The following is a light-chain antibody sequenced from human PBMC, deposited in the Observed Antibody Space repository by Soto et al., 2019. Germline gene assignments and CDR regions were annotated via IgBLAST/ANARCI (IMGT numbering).Light chain of an antibody. V-gene: IGKV4-1*01. Sequence: DFLMTQSPDSLSVSLCESATINCNSSQIVLSNSNNYLALFQQKPGQPPKLLISWASTRESGVPDRLSGSGSGTDFTLTISSLQAEDVAVYYCQQYHSDPITFGQGTRLEIK. CDR2: WAS. CDR1: QIVLSNSNNY. CDR3: QQYHSDPIT. J-gene: IGKJ5*01.